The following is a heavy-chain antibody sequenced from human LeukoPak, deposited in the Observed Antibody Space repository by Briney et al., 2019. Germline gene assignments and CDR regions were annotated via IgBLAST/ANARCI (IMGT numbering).Heavy chain of an antibody. CDR1: GYTFTGYY. Sequence: ASVKVSCKASGYTFTGYYMHWVRQAPGQGLGWMGWINPNSGGTNYAQKFQGRVTMTRDTSISTAYMELSRLRSDDTAVYYCARSDYYDSSGYSIDYWGQGTLVTVSS. J-gene: IGHJ4*02. V-gene: IGHV1-2*02. CDR2: INPNSGGT. CDR3: ARSDYYDSSGYSIDY. D-gene: IGHD3-22*01.